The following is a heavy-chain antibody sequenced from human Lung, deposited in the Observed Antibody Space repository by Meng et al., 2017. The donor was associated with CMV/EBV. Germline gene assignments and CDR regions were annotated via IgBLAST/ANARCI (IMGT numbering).Heavy chain of an antibody. V-gene: IGHV3-23*01. D-gene: IGHD6-6*01. CDR3: AKALNSGRPNS. CDR1: GFIFSDYI. J-gene: IGHJ4*02. Sequence: GEXXKISCAASGFIFSDYIMSWVRQAPGRGLEWVSAISENGGSPYYADSVKGRFTISRDNSKNTVSLQMDSLRVEDTATYYCAKALNSGRPNSCGQGTFVASSS. CDR2: ISENGGSP.